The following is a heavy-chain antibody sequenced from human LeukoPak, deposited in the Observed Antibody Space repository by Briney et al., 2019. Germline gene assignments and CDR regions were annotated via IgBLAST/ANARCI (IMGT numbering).Heavy chain of an antibody. CDR3: ARAGGSSGWYALGY. V-gene: IGHV3-13*04. J-gene: IGHJ4*02. D-gene: IGHD6-19*01. CDR1: GFTFSSYD. CDR2: IGIAGDT. Sequence: GGSLRLSCAASGFTFSSYDMHWVRQVTGKGLEWVSAIGIAGDTYYPDSVKGRFTISRENAKNSLYLQMNSLRAGDTAVYYCARAGGSSGWYALGYWGQGTLVTVSS.